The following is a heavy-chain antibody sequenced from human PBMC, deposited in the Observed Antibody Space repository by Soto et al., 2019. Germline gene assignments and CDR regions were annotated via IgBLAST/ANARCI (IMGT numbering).Heavy chain of an antibody. CDR1: GYSFTSYW. Sequence: GESLKISCKGSGYSFTSYWIGWVRQMPGKGLEWVGIIYPGDSDTRYSPSFQGQVTISADKSISTAYLQWSSLKASDTAMYYCATAYRGNSIAAAGAEDIWGQGTMVTVSS. D-gene: IGHD6-13*01. J-gene: IGHJ3*02. CDR2: IYPGDSDT. V-gene: IGHV5-51*01. CDR3: ATAYRGNSIAAAGAEDI.